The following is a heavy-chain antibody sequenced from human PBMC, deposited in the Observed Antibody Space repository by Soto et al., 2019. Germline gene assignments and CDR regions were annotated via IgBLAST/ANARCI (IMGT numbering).Heavy chain of an antibody. J-gene: IGHJ4*02. V-gene: IGHV3-30*03. CDR1: GFTFSSYG. Sequence: QVQLVESGGGVVQPGRSLRLSCAASGFTFSSYGMHWVRQAPGKGLEWVAVISYDGSNKYYADSVKGRFTISRDNSKNTLYLQMNSLRAEDRAVYYCARLDYYFWSGYYRGFDYWGQGTLVTVSS. CDR2: ISYDGSNK. CDR3: ARLDYYFWSGYYRGFDY. D-gene: IGHD3-3*01.